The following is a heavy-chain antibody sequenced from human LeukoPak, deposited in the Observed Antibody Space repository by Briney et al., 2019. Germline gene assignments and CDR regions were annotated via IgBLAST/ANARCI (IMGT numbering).Heavy chain of an antibody. J-gene: IGHJ5*02. D-gene: IGHD3-10*01. CDR2: INPNSGGT. V-gene: IGHV1-2*02. CDR1: GYTFTGYY. Sequence: ASVKVSCKASGYTFTGYYMHWVRQAPGQGLEWMGWINPNSGGTNYAQKFQGRVTMTRDTSISTAYMELSSLRSDDTAVYYCARGDKKENLSGPSGYFDPWGQGTLVTVSS. CDR3: ARGDKKENLSGPSGYFDP.